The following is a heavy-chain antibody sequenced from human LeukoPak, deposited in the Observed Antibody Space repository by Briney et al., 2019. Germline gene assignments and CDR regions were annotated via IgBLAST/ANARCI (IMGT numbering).Heavy chain of an antibody. D-gene: IGHD2-2*01. CDR3: ARVVPAAMGYYGMDV. V-gene: IGHV1-8*01. CDR1: GFTFTTHD. J-gene: IGHJ6*02. Sequence: ASVKVSCKTSGFTFTTHDMTWVRQATGQGLEWMGWMNPDSGDTGYAQKFQGRVTMTRDTSISTAYMELSRLRSDDTAVYYCARVVPAAMGYYGMDVWGQGTTVTVSS. CDR2: MNPDSGDT.